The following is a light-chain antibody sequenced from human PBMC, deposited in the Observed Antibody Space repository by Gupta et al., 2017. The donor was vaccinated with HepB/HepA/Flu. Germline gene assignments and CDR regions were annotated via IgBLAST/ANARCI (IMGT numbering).Light chain of an antibody. J-gene: IGKJ3*01. CDR1: QSISSY. CDR3: QQGYTTLST. Sequence: DSQITLSPPSLSASGGDSVTITCRASQSISSYVNWYQQKPGKAPKLLIYAASRVQSGLPSRGSSGGGTEDSTLTISRQHHEYVANYCWQQGYTTLSTFGPGTKVEIK. V-gene: IGKV1-39*01. CDR2: AAS.